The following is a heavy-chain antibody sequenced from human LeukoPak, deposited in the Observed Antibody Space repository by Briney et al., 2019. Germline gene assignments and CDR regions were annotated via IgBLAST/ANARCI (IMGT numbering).Heavy chain of an antibody. Sequence: PGGSLRLSCAASGFTFSSYGMHWVRQAPGKGLEWVSVIWHDGSNKYYRDSLKGRFTISRDNPEHTLYLQMDSLRVDDTAVYYCARGSCSDSGCYGALDNWGQGTLVTVSS. V-gene: IGHV3-33*01. CDR1: GFTFSSYG. CDR2: IWHDGSNK. D-gene: IGHD2-15*01. J-gene: IGHJ4*02. CDR3: ARGSCSDSGCYGALDN.